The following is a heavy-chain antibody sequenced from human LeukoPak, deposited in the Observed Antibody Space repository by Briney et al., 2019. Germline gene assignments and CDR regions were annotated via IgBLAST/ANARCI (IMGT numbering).Heavy chain of an antibody. J-gene: IGHJ5*02. Sequence: SETLSLTCAVSGGSISSGGYSWSWIRQPPGKGLEWIGYIYHSGSTYYNPSLKSRVTISVDRSKNQFSLKLSSVTAADTAVYYCARASSSSIWFDPWGQGTLATVSS. CDR1: GGSISSGGYS. CDR3: ARASSSSIWFDP. V-gene: IGHV4-30-2*01. CDR2: IYHSGST. D-gene: IGHD6-6*01.